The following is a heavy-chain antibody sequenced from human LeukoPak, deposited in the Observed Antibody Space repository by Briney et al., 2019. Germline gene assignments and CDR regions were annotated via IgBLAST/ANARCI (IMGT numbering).Heavy chain of an antibody. CDR3: TKGDGGWYPIDS. D-gene: IGHD6-19*01. V-gene: IGHV3-23*01. Sequence: GTSLRLSCAASGFTFKKYGMSWVRQAPGKGLEWVSTINDNGANTHYADSVKGRFTISRDSSKNTLFLQMSSLRADDTARYYCTKGDGGWYPIDSWGQGTLIIVSS. J-gene: IGHJ4*02. CDR2: INDNGANT. CDR1: GFTFKKYG.